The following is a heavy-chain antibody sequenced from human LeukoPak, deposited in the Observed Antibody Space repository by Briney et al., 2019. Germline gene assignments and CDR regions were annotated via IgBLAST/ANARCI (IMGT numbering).Heavy chain of an antibody. D-gene: IGHD1-26*01. V-gene: IGHV3-30*03. CDR2: ISYDGDEK. Sequence: PGGSLRLSCAASGFTFNDYGLHWARQAPGKGLEWVAVISYDGDEKHYTESVKGRFTISRDSSKNTVLLEMNSLRFDDTAIYYCARGHYSGTFWRTGAFDYWGQGTLVTVSS. J-gene: IGHJ4*02. CDR3: ARGHYSGTFWRTGAFDY. CDR1: GFTFNDYG.